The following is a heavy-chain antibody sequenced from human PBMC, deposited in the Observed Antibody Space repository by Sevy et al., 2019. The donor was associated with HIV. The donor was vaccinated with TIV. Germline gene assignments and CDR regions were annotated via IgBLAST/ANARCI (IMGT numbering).Heavy chain of an antibody. J-gene: IGHJ4*02. V-gene: IGHV1-2*02. D-gene: IGHD1-1*01. Sequence: ASVKVSCKTSGYTFTDYYIHWVRQAPGHGLEWLGWINPNGGGVHYAQKFQGRVTMTRDTSIRKVHIELSRLRSDDTALYYCARDTTTSEKGPIDYWGRGTLVTVSS. CDR3: ARDTTTSEKGPIDY. CDR2: INPNGGGV. CDR1: GYTFTDYY.